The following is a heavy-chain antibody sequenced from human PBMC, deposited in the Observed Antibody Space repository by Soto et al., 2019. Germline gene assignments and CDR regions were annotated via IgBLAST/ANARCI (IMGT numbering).Heavy chain of an antibody. Sequence: ASVKVSCKASGYTFTSYGISWVRQAPGQGLEWMGWISAYNGNTNYAQKLQGRVTMTTDTSTSTAYMELRSLRSDDTAVYYCARDTAAAGNYYYYYYGMDVWGQGTTVTVSS. CDR3: ARDTAAAGNYYYYYYGMDV. V-gene: IGHV1-18*01. J-gene: IGHJ6*02. CDR2: ISAYNGNT. CDR1: GYTFTSYG. D-gene: IGHD6-13*01.